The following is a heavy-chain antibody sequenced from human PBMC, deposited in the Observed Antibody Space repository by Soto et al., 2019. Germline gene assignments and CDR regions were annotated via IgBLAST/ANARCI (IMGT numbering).Heavy chain of an antibody. D-gene: IGHD1-26*01. V-gene: IGHV3-7*01. CDR3: ARGEGQWDPEDY. J-gene: IGHJ4*02. Sequence: EVHLVESGGALVQPGGSLRLSCAASGFPFSSYWMTWVRQAPGKGLEWVANIEGDGSEKYYVDSVKGRFTISRDNAKNSLYLQMNSLRVEDTAVYYCARGEGQWDPEDYWGQATMVTVSS. CDR2: IEGDGSEK. CDR1: GFPFSSYW.